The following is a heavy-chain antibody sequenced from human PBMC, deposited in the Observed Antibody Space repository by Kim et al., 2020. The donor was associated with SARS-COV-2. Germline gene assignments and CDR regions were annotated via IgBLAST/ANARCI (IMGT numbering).Heavy chain of an antibody. CDR1: GGSITDYY. V-gene: IGHV4-59*01. Sequence: SETLSLTCTVSGGSITDYYWSWIRQPPGKGLEWIGDIYDSGRTNYSPSLKSRVTISLDMSNNQFSLNLPSVTAADTAAYYCARFRRMDAGRPLRYFDFWG. CDR3: ARFRRMDAGRPLRYFDF. D-gene: IGHD6-13*01. CDR2: IYDSGRT. J-gene: IGHJ4*03.